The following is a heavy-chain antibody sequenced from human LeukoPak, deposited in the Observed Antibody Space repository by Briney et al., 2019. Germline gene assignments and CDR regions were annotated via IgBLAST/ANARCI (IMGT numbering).Heavy chain of an antibody. CDR1: GFTVSSSY. J-gene: IGHJ4*02. CDR3: ARDSYCSSGSCYSDY. CDR2: IYSGGTT. D-gene: IGHD2-15*01. V-gene: IGHV3-53*01. Sequence: GGSLRLSCAASGFTVSSSYMSWVRQAPGKGLEWVSVIYSGGTTFYADSVKGRFTISRDNSKNTLYLQMNSLRAEDTAVYYCARDSYCSSGSCYSDYWGQGTLVTVSS.